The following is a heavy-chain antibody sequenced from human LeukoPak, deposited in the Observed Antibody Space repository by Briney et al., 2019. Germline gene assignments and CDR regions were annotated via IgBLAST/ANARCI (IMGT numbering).Heavy chain of an antibody. J-gene: IGHJ6*03. Sequence: GGSLTLSCAASGFTFSSYAMSWVREAPARGLEWVSSLRGNGDTFYADSVKGRFTLSRDDSRNTVYLQLNNLRVEDTAVYYCAKMKGHPLPKYYMDVWGQGTTVTVS. CDR2: LRGNGDT. CDR3: AKMKGHPLPKYYMDV. CDR1: GFTFSSYA. V-gene: IGHV3-23*01.